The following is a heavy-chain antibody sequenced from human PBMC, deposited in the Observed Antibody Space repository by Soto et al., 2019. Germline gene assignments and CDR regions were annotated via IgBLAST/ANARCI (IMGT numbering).Heavy chain of an antibody. V-gene: IGHV4-39*01. CDR2: IYYSGST. Sequence: SETLSLTCTVSGGSISSNSYYWGWIRQPPGKGLEWIGSIYYSGSTYYNPSLKGRVTISVDTSKNQFSLKLSSVTAADTAVYYCARQTRQRVVPAARDYYGMDVWGQGTTVTVSS. CDR1: GGSISSNSYY. D-gene: IGHD2-2*01. CDR3: ARQTRQRVVPAARDYYGMDV. J-gene: IGHJ6*02.